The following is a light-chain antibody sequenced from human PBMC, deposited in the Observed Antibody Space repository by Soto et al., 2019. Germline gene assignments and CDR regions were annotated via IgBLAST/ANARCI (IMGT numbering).Light chain of an antibody. J-gene: IGKJ1*01. CDR1: QSISSW. CDR2: KAS. CDR3: QQYNSYSRT. Sequence: DIQMTQSPSTLSASVGDRVTITCRASQSISSWLAWYQQKPGKAPKLLIYKASSLESGVPSRFSGSGSGTEFTLNISSLQPDDFETYYCQQYNSYSRTFGQGTKVEIK. V-gene: IGKV1-5*03.